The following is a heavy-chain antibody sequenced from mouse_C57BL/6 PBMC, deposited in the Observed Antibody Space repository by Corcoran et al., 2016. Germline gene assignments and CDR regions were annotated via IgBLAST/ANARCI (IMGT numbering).Heavy chain of an antibody. D-gene: IGHD1-1*01. CDR3: ARREDYYYPYAMDY. J-gene: IGHJ4*01. CDR2: IYPGDGDT. V-gene: IGHV1-80*01. CDR1: GYAFSSYW. Sequence: QVQLQQSGAELVKPGASVKISCKASGYAFSSYWMNWVKQRPGKGLEWIGQIYPGDGDTNYNGKFKGKATLTADKSSSTAYMQLSSLTSEDSAVYFCARREDYYYPYAMDYWGQGTSVTVSS.